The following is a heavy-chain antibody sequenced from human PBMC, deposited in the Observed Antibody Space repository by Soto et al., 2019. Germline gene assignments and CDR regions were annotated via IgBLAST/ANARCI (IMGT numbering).Heavy chain of an antibody. Sequence: GASVKVSCKASGYTFTGYFMHWVRQAPGQGLEWMGCINPNSGATKYAQKFQGTVTLTRDTSINTAYMEMSMLRSDDTAVYYCARGGGTILAPLPWGQGTLVTVSS. J-gene: IGHJ5*02. D-gene: IGHD3-3*01. CDR2: INPNSGAT. CDR3: ARGGGTILAPLP. V-gene: IGHV1-2*02. CDR1: GYTFTGYF.